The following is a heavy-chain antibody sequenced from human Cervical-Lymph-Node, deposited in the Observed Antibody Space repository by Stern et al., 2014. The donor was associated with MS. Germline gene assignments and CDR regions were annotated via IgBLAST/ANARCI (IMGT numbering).Heavy chain of an antibody. D-gene: IGHD4-23*01. CDR1: GGAMISYY. CDR3: ARVNFGSNSGGMGY. V-gene: IGHV4-59*01. Sequence: QLQLQESGPGLVKPSETLSLTCTVSGGAMISYYWSWIRQTPGKELEYIGHIFYTGSTNYNPSLKSRVTISIDTSKNQFSLEVTSMSAADSAVYYCARVNFGSNSGGMGYWGQGALVTVSS. J-gene: IGHJ4*02. CDR2: IFYTGST.